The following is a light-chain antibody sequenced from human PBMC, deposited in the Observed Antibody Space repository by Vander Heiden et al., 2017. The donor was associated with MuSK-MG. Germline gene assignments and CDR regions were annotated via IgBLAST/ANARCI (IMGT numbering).Light chain of an antibody. Sequence: SLLTQPPSMSGTPGQRVTIPCSGSSSNIGSNYVSWYQQRPGTAPKVLIYRNNPRPSGVPDRFSASKSGASASLAISGLRPEDDGDYYCTAWDDSPGGLVFGGGTRLTVL. J-gene: IGLJ2*01. CDR2: RNN. V-gene: IGLV1-47*01. CDR3: TAWDDSPGGLV. CDR1: SSNIGSNY.